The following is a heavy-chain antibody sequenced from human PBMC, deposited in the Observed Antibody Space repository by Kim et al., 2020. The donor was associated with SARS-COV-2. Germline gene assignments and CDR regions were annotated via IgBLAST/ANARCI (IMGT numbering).Heavy chain of an antibody. D-gene: IGHD2-15*01. CDR3: ARRVYSSGSWYFDL. CDR1: GGSITTDY. CDR2: FYYSGSS. J-gene: IGHJ2*01. Sequence: SETLSLTCTVSGGSITTDYWSWVRQSPGKGLECIGYFYYSGSSHYNPSLKSRVTVSQDTSTNQISLKLTSVTAADTAVYYCARRVYSSGSWYFDLWGRGTLVTVSS. V-gene: IGHV4-59*13.